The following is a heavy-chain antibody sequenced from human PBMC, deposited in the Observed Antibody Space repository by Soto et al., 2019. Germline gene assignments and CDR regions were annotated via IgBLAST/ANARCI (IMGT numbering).Heavy chain of an antibody. D-gene: IGHD3-22*01. J-gene: IGHJ4*02. Sequence: QVQLQESGPGLVKPSQTLSLTCTVSGGSISSGGYYWNWIRQHPGKGLEWIGYIYYSGRTYYNPSLTSRLTMAGDTSRNQFFLKLSSVTAADTAVYYCARGGYSYARAFDSWGLGTLVTVSS. CDR3: ARGGYSYARAFDS. CDR2: IYYSGRT. CDR1: GGSISSGGYY. V-gene: IGHV4-31*03.